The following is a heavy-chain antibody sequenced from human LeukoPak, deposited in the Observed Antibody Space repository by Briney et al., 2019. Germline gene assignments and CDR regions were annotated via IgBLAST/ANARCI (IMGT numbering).Heavy chain of an antibody. CDR1: GGSISSYY. CDR2: IYYSGST. Sequence: SEPLSLTCTVSGGSISSYYWSWIRQPPGKGLEWIGYIYYSGSTNYNPSLKSRVTISVDTSKNQFSLKLSSVTAADTAVYYCARDRGGPNFDYWGQGTLVTVSS. J-gene: IGHJ4*02. V-gene: IGHV4-59*01. D-gene: IGHD3-10*01. CDR3: ARDRGGPNFDY.